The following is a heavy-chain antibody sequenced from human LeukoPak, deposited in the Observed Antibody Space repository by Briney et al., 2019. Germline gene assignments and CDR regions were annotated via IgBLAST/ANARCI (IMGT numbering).Heavy chain of an antibody. CDR2: ISYDGSNK. CDR3: ARDTQEQGNWFDP. Sequence: GGSLRPSCAASGFTFSSYWMTWVRQAPGKGLEWVALISYDGSNKYYADSVKGRFTISRDNSKNTLYLQMNSLRPEDMAVYYCARDTQEQGNWFDPWGQGTLVTVSS. D-gene: IGHD6-13*01. V-gene: IGHV3-30-3*01. J-gene: IGHJ5*02. CDR1: GFTFSSYW.